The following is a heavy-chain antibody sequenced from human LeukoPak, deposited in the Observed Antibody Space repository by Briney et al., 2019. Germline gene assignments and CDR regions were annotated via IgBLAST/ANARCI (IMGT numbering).Heavy chain of an antibody. CDR2: ISWNSGSI. CDR1: GFTFDDYA. J-gene: IGHJ3*02. D-gene: IGHD5-24*01. Sequence: PGRSLRLSCAASGFTFDDYAMHWVRQAPGKGLEWVSGISWNSGSIGYADSVKGRFTISRDNAKNSLYLQMNSLRAEDTALYYCAKDMMATISSGPGNAFDIWGQGTMVTVSS. CDR3: AKDMMATISSGPGNAFDI. V-gene: IGHV3-9*01.